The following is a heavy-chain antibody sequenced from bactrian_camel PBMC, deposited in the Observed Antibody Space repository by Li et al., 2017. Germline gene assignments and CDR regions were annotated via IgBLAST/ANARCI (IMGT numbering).Heavy chain of an antibody. J-gene: IGHJ4*01. Sequence: HVQLVESGGGSVQAGGSLTLSCAASGATYNSYCMGWFRQNPGQERERVATIDSESGTTNYADTVKGRFTLSKDNAKNTLYLQMNSLKPEDTAMYYCASRRNSYCSIDTLRPTGFLYWGQGTQVTVS. D-gene: IGHD3*01. CDR2: IDSESGTT. CDR3: ASRRNSYCSIDTLRPTGFLY. CDR1: GATYNSYC. V-gene: IGHV3S1*01.